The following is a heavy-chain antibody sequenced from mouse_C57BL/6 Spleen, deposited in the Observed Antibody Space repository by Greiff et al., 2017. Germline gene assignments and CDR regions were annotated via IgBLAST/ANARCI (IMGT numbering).Heavy chain of an antibody. CDR2: IYPSDSET. V-gene: IGHV1-61*01. Sequence: QVQLQQPGAELVRPGSSVKLSCKASGYTFTSYWMDWVKQRPGQGLEWIGNIYPSDSETHYNQKFKDKATLTVDKSSSTAYMQLSSLTSEDSAVYYCARLDYGNTMDYWGQGTSVTVSS. J-gene: IGHJ4*01. D-gene: IGHD2-1*01. CDR1: GYTFTSYW. CDR3: ARLDYGNTMDY.